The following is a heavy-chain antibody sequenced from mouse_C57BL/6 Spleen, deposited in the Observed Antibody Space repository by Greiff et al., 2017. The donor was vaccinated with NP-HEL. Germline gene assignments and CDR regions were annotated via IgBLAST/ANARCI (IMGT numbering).Heavy chain of an antibody. CDR2: ISSGGDYI. Sequence: EVKLQESGEGLVKPGGSLKLSCAASGFTFSSYAMSWVRQTPEKRLEWVAYISSGGDYIYYADTVKGRFTISRDNARNTLYLQMSSLKSEETAMYYCTRDNTTVLGDWYFDVWGTGTTVTVSS. J-gene: IGHJ1*03. D-gene: IGHD1-1*01. V-gene: IGHV5-9-1*02. CDR3: TRDNTTVLGDWYFDV. CDR1: GFTFSSYA.